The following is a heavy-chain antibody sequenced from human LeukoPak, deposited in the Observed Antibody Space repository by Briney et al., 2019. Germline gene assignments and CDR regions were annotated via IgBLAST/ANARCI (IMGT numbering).Heavy chain of an antibody. J-gene: IGHJ1*01. CDR3: ARDEDDRSEESLFQH. D-gene: IGHD3-10*01. Sequence: GRSLRLSCAASGFTFSSYAMHWVRQAPGKGLEWVAVISYDGSNKYYADSAKGRFTISRDNSKNTLYLQMNSLRAEDTAVYYCARDEDDRSEESLFQHWGQGTLVTVSS. CDR2: ISYDGSNK. CDR1: GFTFSSYA. V-gene: IGHV3-30-3*01.